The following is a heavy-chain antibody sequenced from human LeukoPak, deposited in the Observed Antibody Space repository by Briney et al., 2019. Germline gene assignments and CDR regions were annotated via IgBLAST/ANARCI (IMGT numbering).Heavy chain of an antibody. CDR2: INHSGST. J-gene: IGHJ4*02. CDR3: ARVSYGSGSYYGY. CDR1: GGSFSGYY. V-gene: IGHV4-34*01. Sequence: SETLSLTCAVYGGSFSGYYWSWIRQPPGKGLEWIGEINHSGSTNYNPSLKSRVTISVDTSKNQFSLKLSSVTAADTAVYYCARVSYGSGSYYGYWGRGTLVTVSS. D-gene: IGHD3-10*01.